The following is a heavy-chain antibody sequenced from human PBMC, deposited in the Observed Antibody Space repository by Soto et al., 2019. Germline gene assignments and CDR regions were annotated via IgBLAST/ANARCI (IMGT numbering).Heavy chain of an antibody. V-gene: IGHV1-3*04. Sequence: QVQLVQSGAEVKKPGASVKVSCKASGYTFKSYPIYWVRQAPGQRLECMGWINISNGNTEYSQNFQGRVTMTRDTSASTAYMELSSLRSEDTAVYYCARDTDLTLVTTLDYWGQGTPVTVSS. CDR2: INISNGNT. J-gene: IGHJ4*02. CDR3: ARDTDLTLVTTLDY. D-gene: IGHD4-17*01. CDR1: GYTFKSYP.